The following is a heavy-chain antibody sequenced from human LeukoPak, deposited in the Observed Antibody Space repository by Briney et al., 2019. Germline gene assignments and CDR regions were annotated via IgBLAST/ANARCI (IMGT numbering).Heavy chain of an antibody. CDR3: ARDKSTYYDFWSGYFRGFDP. CDR2: IKQDGSEK. CDR1: GFTFSDYY. Sequence: PAGSLRLSCAASGFTFSDYYMSWVRQAPGKGLEWVANIKQDGSEKYYVDSVKGRFTISRDNAKNSLYLQMNSLRAEDTAVYCCARDKSTYYDFWSGYFRGFDPWGQGTLVTGSS. D-gene: IGHD3-3*01. J-gene: IGHJ5*02. V-gene: IGHV3-7*01.